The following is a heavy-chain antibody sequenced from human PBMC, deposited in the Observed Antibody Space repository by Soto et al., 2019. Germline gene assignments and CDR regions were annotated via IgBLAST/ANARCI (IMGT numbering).Heavy chain of an antibody. V-gene: IGHV3-30-3*01. CDR1: GFTFSSRA. CDR2: ISYDGTNK. J-gene: IGHJ4*02. D-gene: IGHD6-19*01. Sequence: QVQLVESGGGVVQPGRSLRLSCAASGFTFSSRAMHWVRQAPGKGLEWVAVISYDGTNKYYADSVKGRFTVSRDNSMNTLFRQMNSLRAEDTAVYYCARGHSSGWYYFDSWGQGHLVTVSS. CDR3: ARGHSSGWYYFDS.